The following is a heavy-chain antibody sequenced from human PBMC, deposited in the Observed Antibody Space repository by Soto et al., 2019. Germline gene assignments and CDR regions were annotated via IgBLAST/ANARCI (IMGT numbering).Heavy chain of an antibody. Sequence: QVQLVQSGAEVRQPASSVKVSCKTSGGTFSSYAISWVRQAPGQGLEWLGGIVPIVDTSTYAQKFQGRVTITADESTSTVYLELTTLRSDDTAVYYCVRVVAIPGYPDNWGQGTLFTVS. J-gene: IGHJ4*02. D-gene: IGHD5-12*01. CDR1: GGTFSSYA. CDR2: IVPIVDTS. CDR3: VRVVAIPGYPDN. V-gene: IGHV1-69*12.